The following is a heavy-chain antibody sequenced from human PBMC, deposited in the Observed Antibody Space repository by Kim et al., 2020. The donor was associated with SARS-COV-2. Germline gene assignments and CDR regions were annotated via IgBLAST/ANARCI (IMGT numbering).Heavy chain of an antibody. CDR3: ARRGNGYDPQGFDY. CDR2: IYTSGST. J-gene: IGHJ4*02. Sequence: SETLSLTCTVSGGSISSGSYYWSWIRQPAGKGLEWIGRIYTSGSTNYNPSLKSRVTISVDTSKNQFSLKLSSVTAADTAVYYCARRGNGYDPQGFDYWGQGTLVTVSS. D-gene: IGHD5-12*01. CDR1: GGSISSGSYY. V-gene: IGHV4-61*02.